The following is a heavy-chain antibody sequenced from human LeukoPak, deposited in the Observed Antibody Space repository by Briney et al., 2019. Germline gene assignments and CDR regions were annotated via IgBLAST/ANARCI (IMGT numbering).Heavy chain of an antibody. J-gene: IGHJ3*02. CDR1: GFTFSTYG. D-gene: IGHD3-3*01. CDR3: ARYRLTIFGVVVVVFDI. V-gene: IGHV3-48*01. Sequence: GGSLRLSCAASGFTFSTYGMNWVRQAPGKGLEWISYISSSSSSIYYADSVKGRVTISRDNAKNSLYLQMNSLRAEDTAVYYCARYRLTIFGVVVVVFDIWGQGTMVTVSS. CDR2: ISSSSSSI.